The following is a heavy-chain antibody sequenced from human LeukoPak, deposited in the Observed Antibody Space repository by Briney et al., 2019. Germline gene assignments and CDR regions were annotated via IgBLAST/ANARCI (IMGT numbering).Heavy chain of an antibody. CDR1: GFTFSSFG. J-gene: IGHJ4*02. Sequence: PGTSLRLSCVASGFTFSSFGIHWVRQARGKGLEWVAAMSFDGTTKSYSDSVKGRFFISRDTAVNTVYLQLNNLTPEDTAVFYCAKVMAEGRTLAPYFDSWGQGALVTVSS. CDR2: MSFDGTTK. V-gene: IGHV3-30*18. D-gene: IGHD1-14*01. CDR3: AKVMAEGRTLAPYFDS.